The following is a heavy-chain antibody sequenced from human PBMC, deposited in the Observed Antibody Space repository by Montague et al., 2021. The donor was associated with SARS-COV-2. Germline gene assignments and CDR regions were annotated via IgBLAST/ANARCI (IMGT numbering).Heavy chain of an antibody. CDR2: IYYSGST. CDR3: AREGGTVTTLLGVGYVRGGLNWFDP. Sequence: SETLSLTCTVSGGSISSSSYYWGWIRQPPGKGLEWIGSIYYSGSTYYNPSLKSRVTISVDTSKNQFSLKLSSVTAADTAVYYCAREGGTVTTLLGVGYVRGGLNWFDPGGQGTLVTVSS. D-gene: IGHD4-17*01. CDR1: GGSISSSSYY. J-gene: IGHJ5*02. V-gene: IGHV4-39*07.